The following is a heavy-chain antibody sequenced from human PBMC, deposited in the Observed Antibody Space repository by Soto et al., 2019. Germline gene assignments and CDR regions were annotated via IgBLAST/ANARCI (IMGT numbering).Heavy chain of an antibody. V-gene: IGHV4-30-2*01. J-gene: IGHJ4*02. D-gene: IGHD6-13*01. CDR2: IYHSGST. Sequence: QLQLQESGSGLVKPSQTLSLTCAVSGGSISSGGYSWSWIRQPPGKGLEWIGYIYHSGSTYYNPSLXTXTXTXXDTSKNHFSLKLSSVTAADTAVYYCASWQQLVRNYWGQGTLVTVSS. CDR3: ASWQQLVRNY. CDR1: GGSISSGGYS.